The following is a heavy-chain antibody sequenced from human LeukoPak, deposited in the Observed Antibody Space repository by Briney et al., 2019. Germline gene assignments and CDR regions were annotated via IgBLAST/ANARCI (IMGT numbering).Heavy chain of an antibody. V-gene: IGHV4-39*01. CDR1: GGSISSSSYY. CDR3: ATLWPDIYDFWSGAIDY. D-gene: IGHD3-3*01. CDR2: IYYSGST. J-gene: IGHJ4*02. Sequence: SETLSLTCTVSGGSISSSSYYWGWIRQPPGKGLEWIGSIYYSGSTYYNPSLKSRVTISVDTSKNQFSLKLSSVTAADTAVYYCATLWPDIYDFWSGAIDYWGQGTLVTVSS.